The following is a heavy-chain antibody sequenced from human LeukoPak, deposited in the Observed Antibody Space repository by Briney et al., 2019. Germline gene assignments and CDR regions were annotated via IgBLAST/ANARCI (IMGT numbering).Heavy chain of an antibody. CDR3: ARVPGSSGWNYYFDY. V-gene: IGHV3-48*03. J-gene: IGHJ4*02. Sequence: GGSLRLSCAASGVTFSSYEMNWVRQAPGKGLEWVSYISGGGNTVHYADSVKGPFTISRDNTKNSLYLQMNSLRAEDTAVYYCARVPGSSGWNYYFDYWGQGTLVTVSS. D-gene: IGHD6-19*01. CDR1: GVTFSSYE. CDR2: ISGGGNTV.